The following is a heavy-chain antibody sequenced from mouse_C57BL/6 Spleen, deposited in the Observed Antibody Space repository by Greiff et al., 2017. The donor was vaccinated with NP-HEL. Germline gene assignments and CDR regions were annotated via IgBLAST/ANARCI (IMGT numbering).Heavy chain of an antibody. CDR2: ISSGSSTL. CDR3: ARAGPEDYFDY. J-gene: IGHJ2*01. D-gene: IGHD3-3*01. V-gene: IGHV5-17*01. Sequence: EVKVVESGGGLVKPGGSLKLSCAASGFTFSDYGMHWVRQAPEKGLEWVAYISSGSSTLYYADTVKGRFTISRDNAKNTLFLQMTSLRSEDTAMYYCARAGPEDYFDYWGQGTTLTVSS. CDR1: GFTFSDYG.